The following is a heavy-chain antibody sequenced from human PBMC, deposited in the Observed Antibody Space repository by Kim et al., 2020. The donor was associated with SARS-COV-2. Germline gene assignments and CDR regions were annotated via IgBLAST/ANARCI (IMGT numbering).Heavy chain of an antibody. D-gene: IGHD6-13*01. CDR2: GST. V-gene: IGHV3-23*01. CDR3: AKNQQLVGY. Sequence: GSTNYADSVKGRFTISRDNSKNTLYLQMNSLRAEDTAVYYCAKNQQLVGYWGQGTLVTVSS. J-gene: IGHJ4*02.